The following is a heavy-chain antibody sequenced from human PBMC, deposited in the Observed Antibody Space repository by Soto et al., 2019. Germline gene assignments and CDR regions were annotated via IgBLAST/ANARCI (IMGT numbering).Heavy chain of an antibody. J-gene: IGHJ6*02. CDR1: GFSLSTSGVG. Sequence: QITLRESGPTLVKPTQTLTLTCTFSGFSLSTSGVGVGWIRQTPGKALEWLALIYWDDDKSYSPSLKSRLTIPKATAQNQVVLTLTDMDRVDTATSSCAHRRGITMVRGSYLDVWGQGTTVPVSS. V-gene: IGHV2-5*02. D-gene: IGHD3-10*01. CDR2: IYWDDDK. CDR3: AHRRGITMVRGSYLDV.